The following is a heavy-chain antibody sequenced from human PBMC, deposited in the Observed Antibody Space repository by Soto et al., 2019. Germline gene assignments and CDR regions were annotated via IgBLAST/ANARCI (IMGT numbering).Heavy chain of an antibody. D-gene: IGHD6-13*01. CDR2: IYPGDHET. CDR3: ARSPRSTPYFDY. J-gene: IGHJ4*02. Sequence: GESLKISCQCSGYTFSNFWIGWVRQLPGKGLEWMGIIYPGDHETRYSPSFHGKVTISADKSINTAYLQWNSLEASDTAFYFCARSPRSTPYFDYWGQGALVTVSS. V-gene: IGHV5-51*01. CDR1: GYTFSNFW.